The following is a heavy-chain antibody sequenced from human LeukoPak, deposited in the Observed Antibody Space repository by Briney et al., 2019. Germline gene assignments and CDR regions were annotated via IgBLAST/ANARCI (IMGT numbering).Heavy chain of an antibody. CDR3: ANLYYDSSGEDY. Sequence: ASVNVSCKASGYTFTGYYMHWVRQAPGQGLEWMGRINPNSGGTNYAQKFQGRVTMTRDTSISTAYMELSRLRSDDTAVYYCANLYYDSSGEDYWGQGTLVTVSS. V-gene: IGHV1-2*06. CDR1: GYTFTGYY. D-gene: IGHD3-22*01. J-gene: IGHJ4*02. CDR2: INPNSGGT.